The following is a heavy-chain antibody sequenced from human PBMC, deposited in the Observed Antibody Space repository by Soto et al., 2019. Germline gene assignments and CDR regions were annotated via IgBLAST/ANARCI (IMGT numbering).Heavy chain of an antibody. CDR1: GYTFTSYG. CDR3: ARNGYCSGGSCYSMGYYYYMDV. J-gene: IGHJ6*03. D-gene: IGHD2-15*01. Sequence: ASVKVSCKASGYTFTSYGISWVRQAPGQGLEWMGWISAYNGNTNYAQKFQGRVTMTTDTSTSTAYMELSSLRSADTAVYYCARNGYCSGGSCYSMGYYYYMDVWGKGTTVTVSS. CDR2: ISAYNGNT. V-gene: IGHV1-18*01.